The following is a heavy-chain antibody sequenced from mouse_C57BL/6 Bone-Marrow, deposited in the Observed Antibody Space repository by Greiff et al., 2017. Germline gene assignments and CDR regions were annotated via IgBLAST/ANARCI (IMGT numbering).Heavy chain of an antibody. CDR3: ARAGVTTVVAYYAMDY. D-gene: IGHD1-1*01. Sequence: QVQLQQPGAELARPGTSVKLSCKASGYTFTSYWMHWVKQRPGQGLEWIGVIDPCSSYTNYNQKFKGKATFTVDTSSSTAYMQLSSLRSVDSAVYYGARAGVTTVVAYYAMDYWGQGTSVTVSS. J-gene: IGHJ4*01. CDR1: GYTFTSYW. CDR2: IDPCSSYT. V-gene: IGHV1-59*01.